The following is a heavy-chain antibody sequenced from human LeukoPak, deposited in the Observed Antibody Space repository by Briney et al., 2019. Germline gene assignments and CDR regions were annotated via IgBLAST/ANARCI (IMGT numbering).Heavy chain of an antibody. CDR2: LWYAGRTT. V-gene: IGHV3-33*01. CDR3: ARDYCGGDCYVDY. Sequence: GRSLRLSCAASGFTFSSHGMHWVGQAPAKGLEWVAVLWYAGRTTYYAESVKGRFTISRDNSKNTLYLQMNTLRAEATAVYYCARDYCGGDCYVDYCGQGTLITVSS. CDR1: GFTFSSHG. J-gene: IGHJ4*02. D-gene: IGHD2-21*02.